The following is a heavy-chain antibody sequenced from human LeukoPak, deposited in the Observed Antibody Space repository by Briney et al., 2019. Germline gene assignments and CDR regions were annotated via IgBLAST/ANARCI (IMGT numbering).Heavy chain of an antibody. Sequence: PGGSLRLSCAASGFTFSTYWMSWVRQAPGEGLEWVANIKQDGSEKYYVDSVKGRFSISRDNAKNSLYLQMNSLRAEDTAVYYCARGSGYYLGHFDYWGQGTLVTVSS. CDR3: ARGSGYYLGHFDY. V-gene: IGHV3-7*01. D-gene: IGHD3-22*01. CDR2: IKQDGSEK. CDR1: GFTFSTYW. J-gene: IGHJ4*02.